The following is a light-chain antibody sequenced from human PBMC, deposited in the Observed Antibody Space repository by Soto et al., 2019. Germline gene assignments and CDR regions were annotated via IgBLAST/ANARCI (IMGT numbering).Light chain of an antibody. Sequence: EILLTQSPGTLSLSPGERATLSCRASQSVSSSFLAWYQQKPGQAPRLLIYGASSRATGVPDRFSGSGSGTDFTLTISRLEPEDFAVYYCQQYGSSPLFTFGPGTKVDIK. V-gene: IGKV3-20*01. CDR1: QSVSSSF. J-gene: IGKJ3*01. CDR3: QQYGSSPLFT. CDR2: GAS.